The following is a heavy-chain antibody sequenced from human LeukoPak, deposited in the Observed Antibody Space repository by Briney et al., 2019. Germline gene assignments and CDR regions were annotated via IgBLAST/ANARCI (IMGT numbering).Heavy chain of an antibody. D-gene: IGHD5-18*01. CDR3: ARDRGYGYLFDY. CDR2: INSDGSST. V-gene: IGHV3-74*01. J-gene: IGHJ4*02. CDR1: GFTFSSYW. Sequence: PGGSLRLSCAASGFTFSSYWMHWVRQAPGKGLVWVSRINSDGSSTNYADSVKGRFTISRDNAKNTLYLQMNSLRAEDTAVYYCARDRGYGYLFDYWGQGTLVTVSS.